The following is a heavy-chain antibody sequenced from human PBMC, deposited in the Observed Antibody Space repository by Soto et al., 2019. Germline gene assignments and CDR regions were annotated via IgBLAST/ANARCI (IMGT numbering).Heavy chain of an antibody. CDR1: GFTVSSNY. Sequence: EVQLVESGGGLVQPGGSLRLSCAASGFTVSSNYMSWVRQAPGKGLEWVSVIYSGGSTYYADSVKARFTISRDNSKNTLYLQMNSLRAEDTAVYYCARHAYGSGPCDYWGQGTLVTVSS. D-gene: IGHD3-10*01. J-gene: IGHJ4*02. V-gene: IGHV3-66*04. CDR3: ARHAYGSGPCDY. CDR2: IYSGGST.